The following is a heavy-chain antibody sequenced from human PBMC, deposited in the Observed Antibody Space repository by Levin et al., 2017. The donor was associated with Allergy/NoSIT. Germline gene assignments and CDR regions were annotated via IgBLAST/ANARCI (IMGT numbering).Heavy chain of an antibody. CDR1: GYTFTSYG. CDR2: ISAYNGDT. J-gene: IGHJ3*01. D-gene: IGHD1-1*01. V-gene: IGHV1-18*01. CDR3: ARKGTGKALDV. Sequence: ASVKVSCKASGYTFTSYGLSWVRQAPGQGLEWMGWISAYNGDTIYAQKLQDRVTMTTDTSTSTAYMELRSLRSDDTAVYYCARKGTGKALDVWGQGTMVTVSS.